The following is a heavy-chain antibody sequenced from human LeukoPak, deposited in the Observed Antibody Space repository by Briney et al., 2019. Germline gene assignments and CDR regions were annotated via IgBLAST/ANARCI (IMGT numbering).Heavy chain of an antibody. V-gene: IGHV4-59*06. J-gene: IGHJ4*02. CDR3: ARWGYCSGGSCYSYFDY. Sequence: PSETLSLTCTVSGGSISSYYWSWIRQHPGKGLEWIGYIYYSGSTYCNPSLKSRVTISVDTSKNQFSLKLSSVTAADTAVYYCARWGYCSGGSCYSYFDYWGQGTLATVSS. CDR2: IYYSGST. CDR1: GGSISSYY. D-gene: IGHD2-15*01.